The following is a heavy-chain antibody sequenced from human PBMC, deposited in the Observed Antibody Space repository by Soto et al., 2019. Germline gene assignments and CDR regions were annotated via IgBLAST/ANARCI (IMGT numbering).Heavy chain of an antibody. Sequence: AGPTLVNPTETLTLICTVSGFSLTTGKMGVSWIRQPPGKALEWLAHIFSDNERSYSTSLQGRLTISKDTSGSQVVLSMTNVDPVDTATYYCARMNVDSYQCYYAMDVWGQGTTVTVSS. CDR3: ARMNVDSYQCYYAMDV. D-gene: IGHD4-17*01. CDR2: IFSDNER. V-gene: IGHV2-26*01. J-gene: IGHJ6*02. CDR1: GFSLTTGKMG.